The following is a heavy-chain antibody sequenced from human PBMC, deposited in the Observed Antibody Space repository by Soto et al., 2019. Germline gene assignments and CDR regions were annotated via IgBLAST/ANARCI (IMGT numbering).Heavy chain of an antibody. CDR3: ARDQPGYSYGYGLGY. V-gene: IGHV3-21*01. CDR2: ISSSSSYI. CDR1: GFTFSSYS. Sequence: EVQLVESGGGLVKPGGSLRLSCAASGFTFSSYSMNWVRQAPGKGLEWVSSISSSSSYIYYADSVKGRFTISRDNDKNSLYMQMTSMRAEDTAVYYCARDQPGYSYGYGLGYWGQGTLVTVSS. J-gene: IGHJ4*02. D-gene: IGHD5-18*01.